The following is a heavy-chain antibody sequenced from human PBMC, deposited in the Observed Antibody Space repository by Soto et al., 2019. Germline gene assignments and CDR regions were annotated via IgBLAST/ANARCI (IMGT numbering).Heavy chain of an antibody. V-gene: IGHV1-3*01. D-gene: IGHD3-22*01. CDR2: INAGNGNT. J-gene: IGHJ2*01. Sequence: GASGKVSCKASGYTFTSYAMHWVRHAPGRRLEWMGWINAGNGNTKYSQKFQGRVTITRDTSASTAYMELSSLRSEDTAVYYCARDVGYYDSSGYWIYWYFDLWGRGTLVTVSS. CDR3: ARDVGYYDSSGYWIYWYFDL. CDR1: GYTFTSYA.